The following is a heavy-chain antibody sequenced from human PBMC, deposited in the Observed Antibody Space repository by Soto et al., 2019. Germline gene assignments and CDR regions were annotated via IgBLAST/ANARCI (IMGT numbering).Heavy chain of an antibody. Sequence: QVQLVESGGGVVQPGRSLRLSCAASGFTFSTYGMHWVRQAPGKGLEWVAVIWYDGSNKYYADSVKGRFTISRDNSKNTLYLQMNSLRAEDTAVYYCAREFIPGVPAAIAYYYYGMDVWGQGTTVTVSS. CDR1: GFTFSTYG. CDR2: IWYDGSNK. J-gene: IGHJ6*02. D-gene: IGHD2-2*02. CDR3: AREFIPGVPAAIAYYYYGMDV. V-gene: IGHV3-33*01.